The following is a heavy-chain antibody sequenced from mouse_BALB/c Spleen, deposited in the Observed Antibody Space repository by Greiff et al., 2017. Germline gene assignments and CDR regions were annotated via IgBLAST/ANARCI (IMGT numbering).Heavy chain of an antibody. J-gene: IGHJ1*01. V-gene: IGHV1S22*01. Sequence: KQPGSELVRPGASVKLSCKASGYTFTSYWMHWVKQRHGQGLEWIGNIYPGSGSTNYDEKFKSKGTLTVDTSSSTAYMHLSSLTSEDSAVYYCTRGGNYWYFDVWGAGTTVTVSS. CDR2: IYPGSGST. CDR1: GYTFTSYW. CDR3: TRGGNYWYFDV. D-gene: IGHD2-1*01.